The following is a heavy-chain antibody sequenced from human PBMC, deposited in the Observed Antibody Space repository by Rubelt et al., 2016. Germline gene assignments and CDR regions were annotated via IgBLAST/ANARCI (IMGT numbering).Heavy chain of an antibody. Sequence: EVQLVESGGGLVQPGGSLRLSCAASGFTVSSNYMSWVRQAPGKGLEWVSVIYSGGSTYYADSVKGRFTISRCKSKNTLYLQMNSLRAEDRAVYDCARNWGFDYWGQGTLVTVSS. CDR1: GFTVSSNY. CDR3: ARNWGFDY. J-gene: IGHJ4*02. V-gene: IGHV3-66*01. CDR2: IYSGGST. D-gene: IGHD7-27*01.